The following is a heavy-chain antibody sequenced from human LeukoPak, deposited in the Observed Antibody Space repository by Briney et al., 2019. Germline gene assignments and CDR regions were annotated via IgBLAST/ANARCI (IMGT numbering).Heavy chain of an antibody. V-gene: IGHV3-23*01. D-gene: IGHD1-1*01. CDR1: GFTFTTYT. J-gene: IGHJ4*02. Sequence: GGSLRLSCAASGFTFTTYTISWVRQAPGKGLEWVSSIYGDASKTFYADSVRGRFTISRDSSKNTLYLQMNSLRAEDTAVYYCARDGNGDYLDYWGQGTLVTVSS. CDR3: ARDGNGDYLDY. CDR2: IYGDASKT.